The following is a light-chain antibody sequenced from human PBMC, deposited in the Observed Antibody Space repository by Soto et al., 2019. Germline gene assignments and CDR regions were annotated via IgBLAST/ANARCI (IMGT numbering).Light chain of an antibody. CDR1: QSVSSSY. Sequence: EIVLTQFPGPLSLSPGERATLSCRASQSVSSSYLAWFQQKPGQAPRLLIYGASRRATGIPDRFSGRGSGTDFTLTISRLEPEDVAVYYCQPYGSSPTFGQGAKLEIK. J-gene: IGKJ2*01. CDR3: QPYGSSPT. V-gene: IGKV3-20*01. CDR2: GAS.